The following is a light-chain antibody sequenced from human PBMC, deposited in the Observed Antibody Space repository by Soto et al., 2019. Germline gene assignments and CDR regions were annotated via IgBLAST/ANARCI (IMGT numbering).Light chain of an antibody. CDR3: QQYGGSPRA. CDR2: DAS. Sequence: EIVLTQSPGTLSLSPGERATLSCRASQSVDSNLLAWYQQKPGQAPRLLIYDASRRATGIPDRFSGSGSGTDFTLTISRLEPEDFALYYCQQYGGSPRAFGQGTKVEVE. J-gene: IGKJ1*01. CDR1: QSVDSNL. V-gene: IGKV3-20*01.